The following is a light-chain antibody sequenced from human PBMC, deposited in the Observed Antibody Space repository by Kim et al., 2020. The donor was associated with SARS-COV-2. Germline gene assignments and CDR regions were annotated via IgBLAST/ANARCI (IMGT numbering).Light chain of an antibody. CDR2: RNN. CDR3: SAWDSSLSAWV. Sequence: QAGLTQPPSVSKGLRQTATLTCTGNSNNVGNQGAAWLQQHLGHPPKLLSYRNNNRPSGISERLSASRSGNTASLTITGLQPEDEADYYCSAWDSSLSAWVIGGGTKLTVL. J-gene: IGLJ3*02. CDR1: SNNVGNQG. V-gene: IGLV10-54*01.